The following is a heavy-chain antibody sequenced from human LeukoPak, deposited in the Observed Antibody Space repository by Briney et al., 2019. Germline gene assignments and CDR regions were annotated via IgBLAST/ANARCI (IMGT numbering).Heavy chain of an antibody. J-gene: IGHJ5*02. V-gene: IGHV1-18*01. CDR2: NT. D-gene: IGHD6-19*01. Sequence: NTNYAQKLQGRVTMTTDTSTSTAYMELRSLRSDDTAVYYCARDFVGIAVAGTGSNWFDPWGQGTLVTVSS. CDR3: ARDFVGIAVAGTGSNWFDP.